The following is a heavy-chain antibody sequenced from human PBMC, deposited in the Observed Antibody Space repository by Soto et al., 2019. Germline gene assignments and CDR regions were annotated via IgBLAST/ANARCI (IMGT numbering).Heavy chain of an antibody. CDR3: ARGIKIFGVVIGLHY. J-gene: IGHJ4*02. CDR2: IIPIFGTA. Sequence: GASVKVSCKASGGTFSSYAISWVRQAPGQGLEWMGGIIPIFGTANYAQKFQGRVTITADESTSTAYMELSSLRSEDTAVYYCARGIKIFGVVIGLHYWGQGTLVTVSS. V-gene: IGHV1-69*13. D-gene: IGHD3-3*01. CDR1: GGTFSSYA.